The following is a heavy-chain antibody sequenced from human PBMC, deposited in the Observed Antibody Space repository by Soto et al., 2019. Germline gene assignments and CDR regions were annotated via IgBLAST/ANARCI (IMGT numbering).Heavy chain of an antibody. CDR2: INHSGST. CDR3: ARGGRQQLIPTPISYKIDY. D-gene: IGHD6-13*01. V-gene: IGHV4-34*01. J-gene: IGHJ4*02. CDR1: GGSFSGYY. Sequence: QVQLQQWGAGLLKPSETLSLTCAVYGGSFSGYYWSWIRQPPGKGLEWIGEINHSGSTNDNPSLKSRVTISVAMSKTQFSLKLSSVTAADTAVYYCARGGRQQLIPTPISYKIDYWGQGTLVTVSS.